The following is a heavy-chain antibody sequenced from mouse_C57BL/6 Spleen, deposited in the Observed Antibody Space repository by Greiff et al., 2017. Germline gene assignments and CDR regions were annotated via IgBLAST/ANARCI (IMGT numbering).Heavy chain of an antibody. CDR2: IDPNSGGT. CDR1: GYTFTSYW. V-gene: IGHV1-72*01. Sequence: QVHVKQPGAELVKPGASVTLSCKASGYTFTSYWMHWVKQRPGRGLEWIGRIDPNSGGTKYNEKFKSKATLTVDKPSSTAYMQLSSLTSEDSAVYYCARNYGNSAWFAYWGQGTLVTVSA. CDR3: ARNYGNSAWFAY. J-gene: IGHJ3*01. D-gene: IGHD2-1*01.